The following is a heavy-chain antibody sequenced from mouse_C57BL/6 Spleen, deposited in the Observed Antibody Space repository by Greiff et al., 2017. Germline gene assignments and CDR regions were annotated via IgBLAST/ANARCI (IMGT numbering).Heavy chain of an antibody. V-gene: IGHV1-15*01. CDR2: IDPETGGT. D-gene: IGHD4-1*01. Sequence: QVQLQQSGAELVRPGASVTLSCKASGYTFTDYEMHWVKQTPVHGLEWIGAIDPETGGTAYNQKFKGKAILTADKSSSTAYMELRSLTSEDSAVYSCTRSTGMYYFDFWGPGTTLTVSS. CDR3: TRSTGMYYFDF. J-gene: IGHJ2*01. CDR1: GYTFTDYE.